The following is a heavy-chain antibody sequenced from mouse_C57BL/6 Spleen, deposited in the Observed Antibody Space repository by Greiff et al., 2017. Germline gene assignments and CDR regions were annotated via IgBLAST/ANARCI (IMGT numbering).Heavy chain of an antibody. CDR2: IYPGDGVT. D-gene: IGHD1-1*01. J-gene: IGHJ4*01. V-gene: IGHV1-82*01. CDR1: GYAFSSSW. Sequence: VQVVASGPELVKPGASVKFSCKASGYAFSSSWMNWVKQRPGKGLEWIGRIYPGDGVTNYNGKFKGKATLTADKSSSTAYMQLSSLTSEDSAFYDYARSGYYGSSYYAMDDWGQGTSVTVSS. CDR3: ARSGYYGSSYYAMDD.